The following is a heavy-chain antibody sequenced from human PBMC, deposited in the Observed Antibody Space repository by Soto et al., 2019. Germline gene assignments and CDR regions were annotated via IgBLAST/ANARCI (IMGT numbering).Heavy chain of an antibody. CDR3: ARDGGATVSGAFDI. CDR2: INPSGGST. V-gene: IGHV1-46*01. J-gene: IGHJ3*02. Sequence: GLEWMGIINPSGGSTSYAQKIQGRVTMTREASTSTVYMEMRSLRSEDTAVYYCARDGGATVSGAFDIWGQGT. D-gene: IGHD1-26*01.